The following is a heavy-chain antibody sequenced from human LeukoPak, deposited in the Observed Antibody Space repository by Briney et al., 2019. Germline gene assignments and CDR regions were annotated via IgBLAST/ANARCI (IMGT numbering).Heavy chain of an antibody. CDR3: ARLYCSGGRCYSDWYFDL. V-gene: IGHV5-10-1*01. J-gene: IGHJ2*01. CDR2: IDPSDSET. D-gene: IGHD2-15*01. CDR1: GYIFTSYW. Sequence: RGESLKISCKGFGYIFTSYWISWVRQMPGKGLEWMGRIDPSDSETNYSPSFQGHVTISADKSISTAYLQWSSLKASDTAMYYCARLYCSGGRCYSDWYFDLWGRGTLVTVSS.